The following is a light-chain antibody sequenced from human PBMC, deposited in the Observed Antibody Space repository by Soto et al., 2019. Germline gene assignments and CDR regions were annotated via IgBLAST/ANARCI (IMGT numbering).Light chain of an antibody. CDR2: GNI. CDR3: QSYDNILGGLL. J-gene: IGLJ2*01. Sequence: QSVLTQPPSVSGAPGQGVTISCTGSSSNIGAGYDVHWYQQLPGTAPKLLIYGNINRPSGVPDRFSGSKAGTSASLAITGLQAEDEADYYCQSYDNILGGLLFGGGTKRIVL. CDR1: SSNIGAGYD. V-gene: IGLV1-40*01.